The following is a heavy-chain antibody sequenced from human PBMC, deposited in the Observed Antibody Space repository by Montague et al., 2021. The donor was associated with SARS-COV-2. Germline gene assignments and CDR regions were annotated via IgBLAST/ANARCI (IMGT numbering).Heavy chain of an antibody. CDR1: GGSISSFY. Sequence: SETLSLTCTVSGGSISSFYWSWFRQPPGKGLEWIGYISDSGSTNYNPPPTSRVIMSVDTSKNQFSLKVNSVTAADTAVYYCARNYSATLPAVYWGQGTLVTVSS. CDR2: ISDSGST. V-gene: IGHV4-59*12. J-gene: IGHJ4*02. D-gene: IGHD2-15*01. CDR3: ARNYSATLPAVY.